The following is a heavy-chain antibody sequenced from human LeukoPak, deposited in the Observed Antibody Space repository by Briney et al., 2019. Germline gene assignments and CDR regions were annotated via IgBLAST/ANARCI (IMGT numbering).Heavy chain of an antibody. CDR3: AKDWTTVVSPKGYYFDS. CDR2: ISTTGGST. CDR1: GFTFNNYA. V-gene: IGHV3-23*01. J-gene: IGHJ4*02. D-gene: IGHD4-23*01. Sequence: GGSLRLSCAASGFTFNNYAMSWVRQAPGKGLEWVSGISTTGGSTYYADSVKGRFTISRDNSNNTLSLQMNSLRGEDTAIYYCAKDWTTVVSPKGYYFDSWGQGNLVIVSS.